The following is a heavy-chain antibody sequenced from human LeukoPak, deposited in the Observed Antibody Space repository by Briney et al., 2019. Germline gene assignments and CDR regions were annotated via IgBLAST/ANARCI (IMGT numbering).Heavy chain of an antibody. CDR3: ANRTYYDFWSGYSRPTHFDY. J-gene: IGHJ4*02. CDR2: IYSGGST. CDR1: GFTVSSNY. Sequence: GRSLRLSCAASGFTVSSNYMSWVRQAPGKGLEWVSVIYSGGSTYYADSVKGRFTISRDNSKNTLYLQMNSLRAEDTAVYYCANRTYYDFWSGYSRPTHFDYWGQGTLVTVSS. D-gene: IGHD3-3*01. V-gene: IGHV3-66*01.